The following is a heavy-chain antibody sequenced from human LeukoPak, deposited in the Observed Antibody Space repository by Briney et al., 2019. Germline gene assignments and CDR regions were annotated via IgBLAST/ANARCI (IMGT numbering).Heavy chain of an antibody. CDR3: ARGWRNQLLYFSPRFNWFDP. J-gene: IGHJ5*02. V-gene: IGHV4-34*01. CDR2: INHSGST. Sequence: KSSETLSLTCAVYGGSFSGYYWSWIRQPPGKGLEWIGEINHSGSTNYNPSLKSRVTISVDTSKNQFSLELSSVTAADTAVYYCARGWRNQLLYFSPRFNWFDPWGQGTLVTVSS. CDR1: GGSFSGYY. D-gene: IGHD2-2*02.